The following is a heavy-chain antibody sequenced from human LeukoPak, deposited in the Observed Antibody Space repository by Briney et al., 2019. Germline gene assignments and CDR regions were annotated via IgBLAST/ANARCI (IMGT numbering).Heavy chain of an antibody. Sequence: GGSLRLSCAAYGFTFSDHNMDWVRQAPGKGLEWVGRTGNKANSYTTEYAASVKGRFTISRDDSKKSLYLQMNSLKTEDTAVYYCARDLGDWGQGTLVTVSS. CDR1: GFTFSDHN. V-gene: IGHV3-72*01. CDR2: TGNKANSYTT. J-gene: IGHJ4*02. CDR3: ARDLGD. D-gene: IGHD3-3*01.